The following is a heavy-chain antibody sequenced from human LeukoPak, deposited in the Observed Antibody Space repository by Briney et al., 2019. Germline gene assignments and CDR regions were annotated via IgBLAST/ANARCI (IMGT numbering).Heavy chain of an antibody. CDR2: INKDGSNT. D-gene: IGHD2-21*01. J-gene: IGHJ4*02. CDR1: GFTFSSHW. CDR3: ARVSFPRRFDY. V-gene: IGHV3-74*01. Sequence: GGSLRLSCAASGFTFSSHWMHWVRQVPGKGLVWVSRINKDGSNTFYADSVKGRFTISRDNAKNTLYLQMNSLGVEDTAVYYCARVSFPRRFDYWGQGTLVTVSS.